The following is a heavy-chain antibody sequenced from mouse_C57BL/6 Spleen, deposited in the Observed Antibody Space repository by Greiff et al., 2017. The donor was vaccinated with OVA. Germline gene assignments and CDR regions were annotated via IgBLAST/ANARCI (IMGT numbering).Heavy chain of an antibody. D-gene: IGHD2-14*01. J-gene: IGHJ1*03. CDR2: INPNNGGT. CDR1: GYTFTDYY. CDR3: ARGGTLHYWYFDV. V-gene: IGHV1-26*01. Sequence: EVQLQQSGPELVKPGASVKISCKASGYTFTDYYMNWVKQSHGKSLEWIGDINPNNGGTSYNQKFKGKATLTVDKSSSTAYMELRSLTSEDSAVYYCARGGTLHYWYFDVWGTGTTVTVSS.